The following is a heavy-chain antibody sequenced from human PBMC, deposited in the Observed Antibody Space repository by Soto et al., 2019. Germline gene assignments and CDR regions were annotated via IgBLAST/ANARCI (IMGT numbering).Heavy chain of an antibody. V-gene: IGHV2-5*02. CDR1: GFSLRNSGVG. CDR3: AHLTTGGFYFDY. CDR2: IYWDDDK. J-gene: IGHJ4*02. D-gene: IGHD4-17*01. Sequence: QITLKESGPTLVKPTQTLTLTCTFSGFSLRNSGVGVGWIRQPPGKALEWLALIYWDDDKRYSPSLKSMITITKDTSKNQVVLTMTNMDPVDTATYYCAHLTTGGFYFDYWGQGTLVTVSS.